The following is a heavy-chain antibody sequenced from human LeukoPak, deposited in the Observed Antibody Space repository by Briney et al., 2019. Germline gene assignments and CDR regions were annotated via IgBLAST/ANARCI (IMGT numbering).Heavy chain of an antibody. J-gene: IGHJ4*02. D-gene: IGHD6-19*01. CDR2: ISSNGDST. CDR3: VKPQYSTGWLGY. CDR1: GFTFSDSL. V-gene: IGHV3-64D*06. Sequence: PGGSLRLSCSASGFTFSDSLMHWVRQAPGKGLQYVSAISSNGDSTYYADSVKGRFTISRDNSKNTLYLQMSSLRPEDMAVYYCVKPQYSTGWLGYWGQGTLVTVSS.